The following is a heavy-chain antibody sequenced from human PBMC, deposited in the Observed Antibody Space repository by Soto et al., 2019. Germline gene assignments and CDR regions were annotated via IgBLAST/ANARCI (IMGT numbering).Heavy chain of an antibody. CDR1: GGSISSHY. D-gene: IGHD1-26*01. Sequence: SETLSLTCTVSGGSISSHYWSWVRQTPGKGLEWIGHIYYRGSTTYNPSLRSRSTISVDTSNNQFSLKLNSVTTADTAVYYCARDGREASGMDVWGQGTKVTVSS. CDR2: IYYRGST. CDR3: ARDGREASGMDV. J-gene: IGHJ6*02. V-gene: IGHV4-59*11.